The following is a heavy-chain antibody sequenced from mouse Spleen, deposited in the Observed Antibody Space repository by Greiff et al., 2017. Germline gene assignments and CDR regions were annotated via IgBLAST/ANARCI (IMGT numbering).Heavy chain of an antibody. Sequence: QVQLQQPGAELVKPGASVKMSCKASGFTFTSYWITWVKQRPGQGLEWIGDIYPGSGSTNYNEKFKSKATLTVDTSSSTAYMQLSSLTSEDSAVYYCARSNRFYAMDYWCQGTSVTVSS. CDR2: IYPGSGST. CDR3: ARSNRFYAMDY. J-gene: IGHJ4*01. V-gene: IGHV1-55*01. CDR1: GFTFTSYW. D-gene: IGHD2-14*01.